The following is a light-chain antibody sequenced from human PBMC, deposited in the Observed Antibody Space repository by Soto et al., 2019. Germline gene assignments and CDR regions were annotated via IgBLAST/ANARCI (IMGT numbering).Light chain of an antibody. CDR3: QQYDNYPLT. CDR1: QSVRSW. V-gene: IGKV1-5*01. Sequence: DIQMTQSPATLSASVGDRVTITCRASQSVRSWLAWYQQKPGTAPKLLIFDASRLESGVPSRFSGSASGTEFTLTISSLQPDDFATYYCQQYDNYPLTFGGGTNV. CDR2: DAS. J-gene: IGKJ4*01.